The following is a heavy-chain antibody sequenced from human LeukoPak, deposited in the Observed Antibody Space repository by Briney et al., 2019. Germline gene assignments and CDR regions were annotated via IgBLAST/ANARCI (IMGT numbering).Heavy chain of an antibody. CDR1: GGTFSSYA. J-gene: IGHJ4*02. CDR2: IIPIFGTA. D-gene: IGHD2-8*02. Sequence: SVKVSCKASGGTFSSYAISWVRQARGQGLEWMGGIIPIFGTANYAQKFQGRVTITADESTSTAYMELSSLRSEDTAVYYCARDLVDGREDWGYTERFDYWGQGTLVTVSS. V-gene: IGHV1-69*13. CDR3: ARDLVDGREDWGYTERFDY.